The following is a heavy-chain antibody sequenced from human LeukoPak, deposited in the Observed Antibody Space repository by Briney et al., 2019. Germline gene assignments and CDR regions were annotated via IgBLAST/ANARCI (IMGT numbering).Heavy chain of an antibody. D-gene: IGHD6-13*01. Sequence: GRSLRLSCAASGFTFSSYGMHWVRQAPGKGLEWVAVIWYDGSNKYYADSVKGRFTISRDNSKNTLYLQMNSLRAEDTAVYYCARDPAGTGSFDYWGQGTLVTVSS. CDR2: IWYDGSNK. CDR1: GFTFSSYG. CDR3: ARDPAGTGSFDY. V-gene: IGHV3-33*08. J-gene: IGHJ4*02.